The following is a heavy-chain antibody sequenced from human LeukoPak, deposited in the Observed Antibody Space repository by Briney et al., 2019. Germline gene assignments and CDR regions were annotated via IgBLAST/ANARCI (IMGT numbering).Heavy chain of an antibody. CDR3: ARLPTVTFFDY. Sequence: SETLSLTCTVSGGSISSSSYYWGWIRQPPGKGLEWIGSIYYSGSMYYNPSLKSRVTISVDTSKNQFSLRLSSVTAADTAVYYCARLPTVTFFDYWGQGTLVTVSS. CDR2: IYYSGSM. J-gene: IGHJ4*02. V-gene: IGHV4-39*01. D-gene: IGHD4-17*01. CDR1: GGSISSSSYY.